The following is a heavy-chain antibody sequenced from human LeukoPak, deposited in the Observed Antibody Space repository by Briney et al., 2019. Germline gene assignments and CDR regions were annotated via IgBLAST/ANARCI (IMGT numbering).Heavy chain of an antibody. CDR2: ISYSGDM. CDR1: GGSINTVSYY. D-gene: IGHD6-13*01. V-gene: IGHV4-39*01. J-gene: IGHJ4*02. CDR3: ARVKVWGIAAAVI. Sequence: SETLSLTCSVSGGSINTVSYYWGWIRQPPGGGPQWIASISYSGDMYYKPSLKSRLAMSVDTSKNQFSLTLNSVTAADTAVYYSARVKVWGIAAAVIWGQGTRVTVSS.